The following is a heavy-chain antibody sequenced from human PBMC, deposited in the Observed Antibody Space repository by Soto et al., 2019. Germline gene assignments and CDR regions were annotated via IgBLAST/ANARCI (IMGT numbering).Heavy chain of an antibody. V-gene: IGHV3-21*01. CDR2: MSRSSRYI. J-gene: IGHJ4*02. D-gene: IGHD2-15*01. CDR1: GFTFNSYS. Sequence: LRLSCAASGFTFNSYSMNWVRQAPGKGLEWVSSMSRSSRYIYYADSVKGRFTISRDNAKNSVYLQMNSLRAEDTAVYYCARDGGVAATLANYFDYWGQGTLVTVSS. CDR3: ARDGGVAATLANYFDY.